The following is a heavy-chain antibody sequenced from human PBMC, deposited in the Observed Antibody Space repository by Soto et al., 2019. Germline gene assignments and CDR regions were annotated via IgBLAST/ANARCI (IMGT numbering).Heavy chain of an antibody. CDR1: GGSISNSGSY. Sequence: SETPSLTCTVSGGSISNSGSYWVWIRQPPGKGLEWVGSIYYGGTTHYNPSLRSRVSISVDTSKNLFSLNRNYVTAADTAIYYCARRSRIVMPIWGPGTTVT. CDR2: IYYGGTT. V-gene: IGHV4-39*02. J-gene: IGHJ3*02. D-gene: IGHD3-22*01. CDR3: ARRSRIVMPI.